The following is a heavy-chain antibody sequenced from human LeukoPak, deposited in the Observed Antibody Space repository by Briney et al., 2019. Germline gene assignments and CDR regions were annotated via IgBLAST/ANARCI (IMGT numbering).Heavy chain of an antibody. CDR2: ISYDGSNK. Sequence: GGSLRLSCAASGFTFSSYGMHWVRQAPGKGLEWVAVISYDGSNKYYADSVKGRFTISRDNSKNTLYLQMNSLRAEDTAVYYCAKDIQYYYGSGSAYYYGMDVWGQGATVTVSS. D-gene: IGHD3-10*01. V-gene: IGHV3-30*18. CDR1: GFTFSSYG. J-gene: IGHJ6*02. CDR3: AKDIQYYYGSGSAYYYGMDV.